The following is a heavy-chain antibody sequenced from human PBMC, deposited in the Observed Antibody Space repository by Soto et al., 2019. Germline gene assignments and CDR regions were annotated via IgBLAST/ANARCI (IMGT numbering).Heavy chain of an antibody. J-gene: IGHJ4*02. D-gene: IGHD3-10*01. Sequence: QVQVIQSGAEVKKPGSSVKVSAQFSGGIFSTFPLIGFRQAPGQGLGWLGGFIPIFGTPNYAQNFQGRDTITADESTSTAYMELSGLRSEDTAVYYCARDRDDYGSGNYYTRIDFWGQGTLVTVSS. V-gene: IGHV1-69*01. CDR1: GGIFSTFP. CDR2: FIPIFGTP. CDR3: ARDRDDYGSGNYYTRIDF.